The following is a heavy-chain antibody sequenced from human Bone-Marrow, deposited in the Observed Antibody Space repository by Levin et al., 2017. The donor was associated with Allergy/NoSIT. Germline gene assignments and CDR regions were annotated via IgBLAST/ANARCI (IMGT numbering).Heavy chain of an antibody. CDR1: GGSINNGGYY. D-gene: IGHD5-18*01. V-gene: IGHV4-31*03. CDR3: ANLRGYHYFDY. J-gene: IGHJ4*02. Sequence: RPSETLSLTCTVSGGSINNGGYYWSWIRQHPGQGLEWIGYIYYTGSTYYTPSLKSRVSISVDTSKNQFSLKLTSVTAADTAVYYCANLRGYHYFDYWGQGILVTVSS. CDR2: IYYTGST.